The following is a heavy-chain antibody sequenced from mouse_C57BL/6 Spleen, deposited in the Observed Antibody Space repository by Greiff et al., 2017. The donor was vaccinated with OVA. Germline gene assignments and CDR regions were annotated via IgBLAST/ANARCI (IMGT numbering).Heavy chain of an antibody. CDR3: ANNYGPYYYAMDY. Sequence: QVQLQQSGPELVKPGASVKIPCKASGYAFSSSWMNWVKQRPGKGLEWIGRIYPGDGDTNYNGKFKGKATLTADKSSSTAYMQLSSLTSEDSAVYFCANNYGPYYYAMDYWGQGTSVTVSS. CDR1: GYAFSSSW. J-gene: IGHJ4*01. V-gene: IGHV1-82*01. D-gene: IGHD1-2*01. CDR2: IYPGDGDT.